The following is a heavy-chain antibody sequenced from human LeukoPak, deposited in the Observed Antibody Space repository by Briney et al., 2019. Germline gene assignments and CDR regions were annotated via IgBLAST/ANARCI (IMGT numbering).Heavy chain of an antibody. Sequence: ASVKVSCKTSGYNFASYTMHWLRQAPGQSPEWMGSINGDNGNTKYSEKFQGRVTFTRDTSASSAYMELSRLRSEDTVVYYCARSSSGTYHYWGQGTLVTVSS. J-gene: IGHJ4*02. CDR1: GYNFASYT. D-gene: IGHD3-10*01. CDR3: ARSSSGTYHY. CDR2: INGDNGNT. V-gene: IGHV1-3*01.